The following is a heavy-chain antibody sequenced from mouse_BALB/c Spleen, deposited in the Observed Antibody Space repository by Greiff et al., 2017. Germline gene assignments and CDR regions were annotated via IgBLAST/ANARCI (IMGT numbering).Heavy chain of an antibody. D-gene: IGHD1-2*01. CDR2: INSNGGST. V-gene: IGHV5-6-2*01. J-gene: IGHJ3*01. CDR3: ASPLITTAPWFAY. CDR1: GFTFSSYY. Sequence: DVKLVESGGGLVKLGGSLKLSCAASGFTFSSYYMSWVRQTPEKRLELVAAINSNGGSTYYPDTVKGRFTISRDNAKNTLYLQMSSLKSEDTALYYCASPLITTAPWFAYWGQGTLVTVSA.